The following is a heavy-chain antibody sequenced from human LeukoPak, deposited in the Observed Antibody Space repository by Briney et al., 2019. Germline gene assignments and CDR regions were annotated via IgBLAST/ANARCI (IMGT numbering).Heavy chain of an antibody. D-gene: IGHD4-23*01. J-gene: IGHJ4*02. CDR3: ARGPEYGGTIDY. CDR2: INPNSDAT. V-gene: IGHV1-2*02. Sequence: ASVKFSCKASGYTFIGHYIHWVRQAPGQGLEWMGWINPNSDATKYSQKFQGRVTMTRDTSISTTYMDLTRLTSDDTAVYYCARGPEYGGTIDYWGQGTLVTVSS. CDR1: GYTFIGHY.